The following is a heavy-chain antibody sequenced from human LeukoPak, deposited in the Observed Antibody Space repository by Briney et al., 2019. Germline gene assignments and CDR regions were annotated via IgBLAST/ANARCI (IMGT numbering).Heavy chain of an antibody. CDR1: GFTFSGYA. J-gene: IGHJ5*02. CDR2: ISGSGGST. Sequence: GGSLRLSCAASGFTFSGYAMSSARQAPGKGLGWVSAISGSGGSTYYADSVKGRFTISRDNSKNTLYLQMNSVRAEDTAVYYCAKGGRGVIFGWFDPWGQGTLVTVSS. CDR3: AKGGRGVIFGWFDP. V-gene: IGHV3-23*01. D-gene: IGHD3-10*01.